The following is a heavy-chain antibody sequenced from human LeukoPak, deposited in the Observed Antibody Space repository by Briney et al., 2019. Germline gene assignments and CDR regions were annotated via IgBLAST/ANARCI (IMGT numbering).Heavy chain of an antibody. CDR2: IYYSGST. Sequence: SETLSLTCTVSGGSISSYYWSWIRQPPGKGLEWIGYIYYSGSTNYNPSLKSRVTISIDTSKNQFSLKLSSVTAADTAVYYCARELRLGELFPNYYYYYMDVWGKGTTVTVSS. J-gene: IGHJ6*03. CDR1: GGSISSYY. D-gene: IGHD3-16*01. V-gene: IGHV4-59*01. CDR3: ARELRLGELFPNYYYYYMDV.